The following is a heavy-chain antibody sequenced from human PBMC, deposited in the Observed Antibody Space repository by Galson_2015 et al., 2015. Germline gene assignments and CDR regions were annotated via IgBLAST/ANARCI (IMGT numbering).Heavy chain of an antibody. CDR1: GFTFSSYW. CDR2: VKNGGSNK. CDR3: AKNAIGGGGFDY. V-gene: IGHV3-30*18. J-gene: IGHJ4*02. D-gene: IGHD3-16*01. Sequence: SLRLSCAASGFTFSSYWMRWVRQAPGKGLVWVSDVKNGGSNKYYADSVKGRFTISRDNSKNTMYLQMNSLRAEDTAAYYCAKNAIGGGGFDYWGQGTLVTVSS.